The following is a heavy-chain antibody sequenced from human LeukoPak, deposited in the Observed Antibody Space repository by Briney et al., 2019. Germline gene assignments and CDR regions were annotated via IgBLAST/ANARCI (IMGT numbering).Heavy chain of an antibody. CDR2: IWYGGSNK. V-gene: IGHV3-30*18. Sequence: GRSLRLSCAASGFTFSSYGMHWVRQAPGKGLEWVAVIWYGGSNKYYADSVKGRFTISRDNSKNTLYLQMNSLRAEDTAVYYCAKSGDGDDFWRGYYYMDVWGKGTTVTVSS. J-gene: IGHJ6*03. CDR1: GFTFSSYG. D-gene: IGHD3-3*01. CDR3: AKSGDGDDFWRGYYYMDV.